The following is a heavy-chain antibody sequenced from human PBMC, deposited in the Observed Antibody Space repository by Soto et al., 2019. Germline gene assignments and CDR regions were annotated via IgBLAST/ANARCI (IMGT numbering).Heavy chain of an antibody. D-gene: IGHD3-10*01. V-gene: IGHV4-34*01. CDR3: ARVWGGAFDF. Sequence: SETLSLTCAVYGGSFSGYYWTWIRQPPGKGLEWIGYINHSGSTNYNPSLKSRVTISVDTSKNQFSLKLSSVTAADTAVYYCARVWGGAFDFWGQGTMVTVSS. J-gene: IGHJ3*01. CDR2: INHSGST. CDR1: GGSFSGYY.